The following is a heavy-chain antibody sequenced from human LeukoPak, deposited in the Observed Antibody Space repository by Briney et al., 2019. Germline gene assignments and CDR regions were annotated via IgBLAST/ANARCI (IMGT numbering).Heavy chain of an antibody. CDR1: GFILRGYW. D-gene: IGHD2-21*02. J-gene: IGHJ4*02. Sequence: PGGSLRLSCAASGFILRGYWMSWVRQAPGKGLEWVANIKEDGSEKYYVDSVKGRFTISRDNAKNSLNPQMNSLRAEDTAVYYCAREDCSGDACSNSIDYWGQGTLVTVSS. V-gene: IGHV3-7*01. CDR2: IKEDGSEK. CDR3: AREDCSGDACSNSIDY.